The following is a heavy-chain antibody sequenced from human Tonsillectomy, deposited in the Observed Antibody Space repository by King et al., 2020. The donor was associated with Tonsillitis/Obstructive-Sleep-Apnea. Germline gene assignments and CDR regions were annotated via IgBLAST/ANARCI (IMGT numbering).Heavy chain of an antibody. D-gene: IGHD4-11*01. CDR2: INPANGNT. Sequence: QLVQSGAEVKKPGASVKVSCKASGYTFSRYEMHWVRQAPGQRLEWMGWINPANGNTKYSQNFQGRVTITRDTSASTAYMELSSLRSEDTAVFYCARIHPDDYSNYGWFDTWGQGMLVTVSS. V-gene: IGHV1-3*01. J-gene: IGHJ5*02. CDR1: GYTFSRYE. CDR3: ARIHPDDYSNYGWFDT.